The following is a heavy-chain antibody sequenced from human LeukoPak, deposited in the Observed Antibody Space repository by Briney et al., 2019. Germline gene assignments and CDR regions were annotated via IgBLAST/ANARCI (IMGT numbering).Heavy chain of an antibody. J-gene: IGHJ3*02. CDR3: AREAPDIAVAGTLGAAFDI. Sequence: PSETLSLTCTVSGDSFSSVTDYWAWIRQPPGKGLEWIASGDYSGGTYYNPSLESRVAISADMSKDQFSLKLTSVTGADTAVYYCAREAPDIAVAGTLGAAFDIWGQGTMVSVSS. CDR1: GDSFSSVTDY. CDR2: GDYSGGT. D-gene: IGHD6-13*01. V-gene: IGHV4-39*07.